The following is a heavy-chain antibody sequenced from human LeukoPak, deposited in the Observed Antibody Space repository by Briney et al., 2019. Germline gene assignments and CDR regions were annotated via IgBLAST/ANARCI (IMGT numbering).Heavy chain of an antibody. CDR3: ARSSYDHVWGSHRQTFYFDY. J-gene: IGHJ4*02. CDR1: GFTFSSYS. V-gene: IGHV3-48*04. Sequence: GGSLRLSCAASGFTFSSYSMNWVRQAPGKGLEWVSYISSSSRSTIYYADSLKGRFTISRNNVRKSLYLQMNSLRAEDTAVYYCARSSYDHVWGSHRQTFYFDYWGQGTLVTVSS. D-gene: IGHD3-16*02. CDR2: ISSSSRSTI.